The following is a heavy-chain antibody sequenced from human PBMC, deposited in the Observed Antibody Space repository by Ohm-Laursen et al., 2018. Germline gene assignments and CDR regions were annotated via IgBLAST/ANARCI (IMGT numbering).Heavy chain of an antibody. CDR1: GGSVSSGSYY. CDR3: SGGGF. V-gene: IGHV4-61*02. Sequence: SQTLSLTCTVSGGSVSSGSYYWSWIRQPAGRGLEWIGRIHTSGTTNYNPSLQSRVTMSVDTSKNQFSLNLSSVTAADTAVYYCSGGGFWGQGTLVTVSS. J-gene: IGHJ4*02. CDR2: IHTSGTT.